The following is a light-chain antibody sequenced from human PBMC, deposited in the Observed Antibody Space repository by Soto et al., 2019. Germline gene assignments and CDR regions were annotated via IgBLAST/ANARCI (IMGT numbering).Light chain of an antibody. V-gene: IGKV3-20*01. CDR3: QQYGSSPRT. J-gene: IGKJ1*01. CDR1: QSVSSSY. CDR2: GAS. Sequence: EIVLTQSPGTLSLSPGERATLSCSASQSVSSSYLALYQQKPGQAPRLLIHGASNRASGIPDRFSGSGSGTDFTLTISGLEPEDFAVYYCQQYGSSPRTFGQGTKVDIK.